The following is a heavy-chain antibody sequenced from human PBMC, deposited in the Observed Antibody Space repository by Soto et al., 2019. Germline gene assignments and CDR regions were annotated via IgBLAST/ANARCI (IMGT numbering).Heavy chain of an antibody. V-gene: IGHV1-69*06. D-gene: IGHD2-21*01. Sequence: QVQLVQSGAEVKKPGSSVKVSCKASGGNFNNYAISWVRQAPAQGLQWMGGIIPIIDTTHYAQKLQGRVTISADRGRTTVYMELTGLTSDDSATYFCARDPRDRDAFSLWGQWTVVTVSS. CDR2: IIPIIDTT. J-gene: IGHJ3*01. CDR1: GGNFNNYA. CDR3: ARDPRDRDAFSL.